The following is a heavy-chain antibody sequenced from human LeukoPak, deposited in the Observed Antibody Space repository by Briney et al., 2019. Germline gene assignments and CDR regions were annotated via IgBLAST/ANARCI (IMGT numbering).Heavy chain of an antibody. CDR3: ARASVVGAPTFFDY. CDR1: GYSLTTYW. Sequence: PGESLKISCKGSGYSLTTYWIGWVRQMPGKGLEWMGIIYPGDSDTRYSPSFQGQVTISADKSISTAYLQRSNLKASDTAMYYCARASVVGAPTFFDYWGQGTLVTVSS. V-gene: IGHV5-51*01. D-gene: IGHD1-26*01. CDR2: IYPGDSDT. J-gene: IGHJ4*02.